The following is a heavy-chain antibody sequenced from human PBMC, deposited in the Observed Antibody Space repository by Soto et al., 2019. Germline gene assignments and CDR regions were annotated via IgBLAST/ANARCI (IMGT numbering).Heavy chain of an antibody. J-gene: IGHJ4*02. CDR2: IIPIFGTA. D-gene: IGHD5-18*01. CDR1: RGTFRSYA. V-gene: IGHV1-69*13. CDR3: ARGTAAMATDY. Sequence: SSVKVSCKASRGTFRSYAISWVRQAPGQGLEWMGGIIPIFGTANYAQKFQGRVTITADESTSTAYMELSSPRSEDTAVYYCARGTAAMATDYWGQGTLVTVSS.